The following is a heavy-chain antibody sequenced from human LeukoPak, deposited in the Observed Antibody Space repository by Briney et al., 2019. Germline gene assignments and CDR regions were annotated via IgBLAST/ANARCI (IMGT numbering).Heavy chain of an antibody. Sequence: SQTLSLTCAISGDSVSTNSAAWIWVRQSPSRGLEWLGRTYYTSKWYYDYAVSVKSRITINPDTSKNQFSLQLNPVTPEDTAVYFCARVNWALKKTFDIWGQGTMVTVSS. CDR1: GDSVSTNSAA. V-gene: IGHV6-1*01. CDR3: ARVNWALKKTFDI. CDR2: TYYTSKWYY. J-gene: IGHJ3*02. D-gene: IGHD7-27*01.